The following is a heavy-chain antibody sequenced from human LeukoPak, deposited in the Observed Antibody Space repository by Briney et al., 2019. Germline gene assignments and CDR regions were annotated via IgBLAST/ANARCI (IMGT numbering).Heavy chain of an antibody. J-gene: IGHJ4*02. CDR1: GFTFTRNA. D-gene: IGHD2-2*01. Sequence: GVSLRLSCAASGFTFTRNAMAWVRQAPGKGLEWVSAIDGSGGTTFYADSVKGRVTISRVQSTNTVYLQMNSLRADDTAVYYCAKAHCSSTSCSRADNWGQGTLVTVSS. CDR3: AKAHCSSTSCSRADN. V-gene: IGHV3-23*01. CDR2: IDGSGGTT.